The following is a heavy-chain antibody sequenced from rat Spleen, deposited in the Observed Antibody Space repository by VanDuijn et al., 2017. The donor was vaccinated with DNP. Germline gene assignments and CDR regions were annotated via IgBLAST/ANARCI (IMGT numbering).Heavy chain of an antibody. Sequence: VNLQESGPGIVKPSQPLSVTCSVTGYSITTSYYYWGWIRKFPGNKMEWIGHISYSGITTYNPSLKGRISITRDTSKNQFFLQLNSVTTEDTATYYCARWAWFFDYWAQGVMVTVSS. CDR2: ISYSGIT. V-gene: IGHV3-1*01. J-gene: IGHJ2*01. D-gene: IGHD1-1*01. CDR3: ARWAWFFDY. CDR1: GYSITTSYYY.